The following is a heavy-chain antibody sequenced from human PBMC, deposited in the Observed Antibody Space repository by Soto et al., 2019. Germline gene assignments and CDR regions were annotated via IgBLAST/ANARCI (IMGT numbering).Heavy chain of an antibody. CDR3: ASDHRWSNQFYGMDV. CDR2: IIPVYGGA. D-gene: IGHD2-15*01. CDR1: GGAFRMSA. V-gene: IGHV1-69*13. J-gene: IGHJ6*02. Sequence: SVKVSCKASGGAFRMSAISWVRQAPGQGLEWMGGIIPVYGGANYAQRFQGRVTITADESTRTVYMELRRLRVQDTAMYYCASDHRWSNQFYGMDVWGQGTTVTVSS.